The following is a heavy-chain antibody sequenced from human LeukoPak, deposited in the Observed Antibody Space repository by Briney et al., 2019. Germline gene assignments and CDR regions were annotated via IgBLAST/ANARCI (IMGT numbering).Heavy chain of an antibody. D-gene: IGHD6-13*01. Sequence: GGSLGLSCAASAFTFSSYAMSWVRQAPGKGLEWVSAISGGGDSTHYADSVKGRFTISRDNSKNTLYLQMNSLRAEDTAIYYCAKWSSSSWYDYWGQGTLVTVSS. V-gene: IGHV3-23*01. J-gene: IGHJ4*02. CDR2: ISGGGDST. CDR3: AKWSSSSWYDY. CDR1: AFTFSSYA.